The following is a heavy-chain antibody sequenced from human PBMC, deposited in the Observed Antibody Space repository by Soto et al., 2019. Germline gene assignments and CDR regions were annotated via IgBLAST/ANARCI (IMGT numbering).Heavy chain of an antibody. Sequence: GASVKVSCKASGGTFSSYAISWVRQAPGQGLEWMGGIIPIFGTANYAQKFQGRVTITADESTSTAYMELSSLRSEDTAVYYCARDPDGITGTSPWGQGTLVTVSS. V-gene: IGHV1-69*13. D-gene: IGHD1-20*01. CDR3: ARDPDGITGTSP. CDR2: IIPIFGTA. J-gene: IGHJ5*02. CDR1: GGTFSSYA.